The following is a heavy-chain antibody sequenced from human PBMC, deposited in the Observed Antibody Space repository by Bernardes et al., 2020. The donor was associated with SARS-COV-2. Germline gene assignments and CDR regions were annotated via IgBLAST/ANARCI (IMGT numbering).Heavy chain of an antibody. CDR3: ARSPVGATDY. D-gene: IGHD1-26*01. CDR1: GFTFSTYW. CDR2: INLDGSER. J-gene: IGHJ4*02. V-gene: IGHV3-7*04. Sequence: GGSLRLSCAASGFTFSTYWMTWVRQAPGKGLEWVANINLDGSERYYVDSVKGRFTISRDNGKNSLFLQMNSLRVEDTAVYYCARSPVGATDYWGQGTLVTVSS.